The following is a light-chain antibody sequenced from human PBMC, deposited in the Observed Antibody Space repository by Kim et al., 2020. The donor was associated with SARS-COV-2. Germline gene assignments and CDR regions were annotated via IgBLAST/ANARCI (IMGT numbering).Light chain of an antibody. CDR2: DVS. CDR3: SSYTNSNVR. CDR1: SSDVGGYNY. Sequence: QSALTQPASVSGSPGQSITISCTGTSSDVGGYNYVSWYQQHPGKAPKLMIYDVSNRPSGVSNRFSGSKSGNTASLTISGLQPEDEADYYCSSYTNSNVRFGGGTQLTVL. V-gene: IGLV2-14*03. J-gene: IGLJ2*01.